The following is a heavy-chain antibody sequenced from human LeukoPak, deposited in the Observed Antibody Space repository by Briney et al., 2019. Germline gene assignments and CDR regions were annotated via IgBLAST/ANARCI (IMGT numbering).Heavy chain of an antibody. Sequence: SETLSLTCTVSGGSISSSSYYWGWIRQPPGKGLEWIGSIYYNGDTYYNPSLKSRVIISADTSKNQFSLKLTSVTAADTAAYYCARGPNTAGNYRAFDLWGQGTKVTVSS. V-gene: IGHV4-39*07. CDR1: GGSISSSSYY. CDR3: ARGPNTAGNYRAFDL. J-gene: IGHJ3*01. CDR2: IYYNGDT. D-gene: IGHD4-11*01.